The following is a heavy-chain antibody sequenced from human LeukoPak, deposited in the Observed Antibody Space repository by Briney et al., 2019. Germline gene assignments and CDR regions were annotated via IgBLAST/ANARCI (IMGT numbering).Heavy chain of an antibody. J-gene: IGHJ5*02. V-gene: IGHV3-53*01. Sequence: PGGSPRLSCAASGFNISKTYLMWARQAPGRRLEWVSVTYAGGASWYGDFVEGRFTISRDNSKNTVYLQMNGLRGDDTAIYFCARADTTKWWGLDPWGQGTQVTVAS. CDR1: GFNISKTY. D-gene: IGHD2-15*01. CDR2: TYAGGAS. CDR3: ARADTTKWWGLDP.